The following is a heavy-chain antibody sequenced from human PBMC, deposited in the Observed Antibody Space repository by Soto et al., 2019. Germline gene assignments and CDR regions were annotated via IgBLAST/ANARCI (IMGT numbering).Heavy chain of an antibody. J-gene: IGHJ4*02. CDR1: GFIFSHYY. Sequence: GGSLRLSCAASGFIFSHYYMGWIRQAPGKGLEWVSYISPTSGHINYADSVKGRFTISRDNARNSLYLQMNSPTADDTAMYYCARLPYSAYNRHFDYWGQGTLVTVSS. CDR2: ISPTSGHI. D-gene: IGHD4-4*01. CDR3: ARLPYSAYNRHFDY. V-gene: IGHV3-11*06.